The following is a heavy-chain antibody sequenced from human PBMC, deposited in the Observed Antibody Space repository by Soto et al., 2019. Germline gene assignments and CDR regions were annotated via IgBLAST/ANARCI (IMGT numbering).Heavy chain of an antibody. D-gene: IGHD2-2*01. CDR2: INPNSGGT. V-gene: IGHV1-2*04. J-gene: IGHJ4*02. CDR3: ARAYCSSTSCYDPYFDY. Sequence: ASVKVACQASGYTFTGYYMHWVRQAPGQGLEWMGWINPNSGGTNYAQKFQGWVTMTRDTSISTAYMELSRLRSDDTAVYYCARAYCSSTSCYDPYFDYWGQGTLVTVSS. CDR1: GYTFTGYY.